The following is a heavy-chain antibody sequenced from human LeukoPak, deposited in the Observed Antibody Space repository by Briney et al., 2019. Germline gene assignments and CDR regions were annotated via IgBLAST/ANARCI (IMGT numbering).Heavy chain of an antibody. V-gene: IGHV1-2*02. CDR3: ARFIQLSDRGWFDP. Sequence: ASVKVSCKASGYIFIDYYIHWMRQAPGQGPEWMGWINPNSGGTNYAQKFQGRVTVTSDTSITTAYMELSRLTSDDTAIYYCARFIQLSDRGWFDPWAQGTLVTVSS. J-gene: IGHJ5*02. D-gene: IGHD5-18*01. CDR2: INPNSGGT. CDR1: GYIFIDYY.